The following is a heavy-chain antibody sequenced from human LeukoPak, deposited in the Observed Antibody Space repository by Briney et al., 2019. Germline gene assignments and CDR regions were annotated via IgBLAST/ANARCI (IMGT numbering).Heavy chain of an antibody. Sequence: SETLSLTCTVSGYSISSGYYWGWIRQPPGKGLEWIGSIYHSGSTFYNPSLKSRVTISVDTSKNHFSLKLSSVTAADTAVYYCARERYGDYYYYYMDVWGKGTTVTVSS. CDR3: ARERYGDYYYYYMDV. CDR2: IYHSGST. J-gene: IGHJ6*03. CDR1: GYSISSGYY. D-gene: IGHD4-17*01. V-gene: IGHV4-38-2*02.